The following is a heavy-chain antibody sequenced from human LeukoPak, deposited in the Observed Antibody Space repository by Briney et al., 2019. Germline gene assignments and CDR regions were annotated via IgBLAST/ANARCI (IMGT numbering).Heavy chain of an antibody. V-gene: IGHV1-69*05. CDR2: IIPIFGTA. D-gene: IGHD3-3*01. Sequence: SVKVSCKASGGTVSSYAISWVRQAPGQGLEWMGGIIPIFGTANYAQKFQGRVTITTDESTNTVYMELSSLRSEDTAVYYCARDRGNGSGYYVTPGAFDIWGQGTMVTVSS. CDR1: GGTVSSYA. CDR3: ARDRGNGSGYYVTPGAFDI. J-gene: IGHJ3*02.